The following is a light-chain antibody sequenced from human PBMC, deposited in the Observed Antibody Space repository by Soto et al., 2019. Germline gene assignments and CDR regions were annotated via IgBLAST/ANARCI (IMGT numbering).Light chain of an antibody. CDR2: GNS. J-gene: IGLJ3*02. CDR1: SSNIGAGYD. Sequence: QSVLTQPPSVSGAPGQRVTISCTGSSSNIGAGYDVHWYQQLPGTAPKLLIYGNSNRPSGVPDRFSGSKSGTSASLAITGLQAEDEADYYCQSYDSSLSCSSWVFGGGTKVTVL. V-gene: IGLV1-40*01. CDR3: QSYDSSLSCSSWV.